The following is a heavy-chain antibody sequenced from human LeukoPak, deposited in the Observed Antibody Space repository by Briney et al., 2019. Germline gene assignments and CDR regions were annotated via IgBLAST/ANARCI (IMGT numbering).Heavy chain of an antibody. CDR1: GGSISSYY. J-gene: IGHJ4*02. V-gene: IGHV4-59*01. D-gene: IGHD3-10*01. Sequence: SETLSLTCTVSGGSISSYYWSWIRQPPGKGLEWIGYIYYSGSTNYNPSLKSRVTISVDTSKNQFSLKLSSVTAADTAVYYCARGSDLWFGELSIPNFDYWGQGTLVTVSS. CDR3: ARGSDLWFGELSIPNFDY. CDR2: IYYSGST.